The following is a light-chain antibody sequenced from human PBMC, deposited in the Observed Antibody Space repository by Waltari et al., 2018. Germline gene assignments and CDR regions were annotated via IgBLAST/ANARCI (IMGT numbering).Light chain of an antibody. CDR1: QNIRGAN. CDR2: DSF. CDR3: HQYDTSPQT. Sequence: EVVLTQSPGTLSFSPGDRATLSCRASQNIRGANLAWYQQRPGQAPRFLIYDSFIRATGIPDRFSGSGSGADFTLTISSLAPEDSAVYFCHQYDTSPQTFGQGTKVSIK. V-gene: IGKV3-20*01. J-gene: IGKJ1*01.